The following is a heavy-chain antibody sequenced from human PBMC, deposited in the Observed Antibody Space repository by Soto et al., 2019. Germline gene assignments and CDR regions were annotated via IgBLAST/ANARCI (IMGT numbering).Heavy chain of an antibody. J-gene: IGHJ5*02. D-gene: IGHD2-15*01. CDR2: IYYSGST. V-gene: IGHV4-30-4*08. CDR1: GGSISSGGYY. CDR3: DRRGVDQPANWFDP. Sequence: SETLSLTCTVSGGSISSGGYYWSWIRQHPGKVLEWIVYIYYSGSTYYNPSLKSRVTISLDTSNNQFSLKLSSVTSAYTAVYYCDRRGVDQPANWFDPWGQGTLVTVSS.